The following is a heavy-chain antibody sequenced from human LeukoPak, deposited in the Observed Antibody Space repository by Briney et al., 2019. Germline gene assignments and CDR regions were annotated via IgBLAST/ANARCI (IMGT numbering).Heavy chain of an antibody. J-gene: IGHJ5*02. CDR2: INSDGSST. CDR3: ARLRPFWSSYVGNWFDP. CDR1: GFTFSSYW. D-gene: IGHD3-3*01. Sequence: GGSLRLSCAASGFTFSSYWMHWVRQAPGKGLVWVSRINSDGSSTSYADSVKGRFTISRDNAKNTLYLQMNSLRAEDTAVYYFARLRPFWSSYVGNWFDPWGQGTLVTVSS. V-gene: IGHV3-74*01.